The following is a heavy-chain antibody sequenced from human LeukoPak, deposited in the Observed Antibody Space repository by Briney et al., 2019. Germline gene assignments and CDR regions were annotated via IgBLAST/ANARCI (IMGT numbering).Heavy chain of an antibody. D-gene: IGHD3-22*01. Sequence: GGSLRLSCAASGFTFSSYWMSWVRQAPGKGLEWVANIKQDGSEKYYVDSVKGRFTISRDNSKNTLYLQMNSLRAEDTAVYYCARDRPPDSSGYYYVPYYYGMDVWGQGTTVTVSS. CDR3: ARDRPPDSSGYYYVPYYYGMDV. CDR1: GFTFSSYW. V-gene: IGHV3-7*01. J-gene: IGHJ6*02. CDR2: IKQDGSEK.